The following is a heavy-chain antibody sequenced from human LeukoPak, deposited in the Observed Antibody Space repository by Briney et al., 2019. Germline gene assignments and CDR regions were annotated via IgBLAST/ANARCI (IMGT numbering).Heavy chain of an antibody. D-gene: IGHD3-22*01. CDR1: GYSISSGYY. Sequence: SETLSLTCTVSGYSISSGYYWGWIRQPPGKGLEWIGYIYYSGSTNYNPSLKSRVTISVDTSKNQFSLRLSSVTAADTAVYYCARVTGYMIEDYFDYWGQGTLVTVSS. CDR2: IYYSGST. J-gene: IGHJ4*02. V-gene: IGHV4-61*01. CDR3: ARVTGYMIEDYFDY.